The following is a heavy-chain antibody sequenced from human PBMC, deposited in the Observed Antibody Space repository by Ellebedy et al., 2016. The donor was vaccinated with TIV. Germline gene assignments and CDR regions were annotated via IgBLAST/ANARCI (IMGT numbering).Heavy chain of an antibody. J-gene: IGHJ3*02. CDR2: IRSRSSYI. Sequence: GESLKISCAASGFTFSSYSMNWVRQAPGKGLEWVSSIRSRSSYIYYADSMKGRFTISRDNAKNSLYLQMNSLRAEDTAVYYCARSPTMDFAFDIWGQGTMVTVSS. CDR1: GFTFSSYS. V-gene: IGHV3-21*06. D-gene: IGHD5-12*01. CDR3: ARSPTMDFAFDI.